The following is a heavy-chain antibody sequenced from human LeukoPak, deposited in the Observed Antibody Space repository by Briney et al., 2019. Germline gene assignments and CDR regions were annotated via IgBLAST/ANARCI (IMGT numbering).Heavy chain of an antibody. V-gene: IGHV1-2*02. CDR2: INPNCGGT. CDR1: GYTFSAYY. CDR3: AGERGSCSSASCYTSDAFDM. J-gene: IGHJ3*02. Sequence: ASVKVSCKASGYTFSAYYMHWVRQAPGQGLEWMGWINPNCGGTNYAQKFQGRVTMTRDTSISIAYMELSRLISDDTAVYYCAGERGSCSSASCYTSDAFDMWGQGTMVTVSS. D-gene: IGHD2-2*02.